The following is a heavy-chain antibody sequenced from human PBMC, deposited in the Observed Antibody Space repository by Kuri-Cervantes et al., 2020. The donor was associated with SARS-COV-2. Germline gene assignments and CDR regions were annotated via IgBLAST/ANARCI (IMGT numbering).Heavy chain of an antibody. V-gene: IGHV1-2*04. Sequence: ASVKVSCKASGYTFTGYFMHWVRQAPGQGLEWMGWINPNSGGTYYAQKFQGWVTMTRDTSISTVYMELSRLRSDDTAVYYCARDRDYYDSGGYWGQGTLVTVSS. D-gene: IGHD3-22*01. J-gene: IGHJ4*02. CDR2: INPNSGGT. CDR1: GYTFTGYF. CDR3: ARDRDYYDSGGY.